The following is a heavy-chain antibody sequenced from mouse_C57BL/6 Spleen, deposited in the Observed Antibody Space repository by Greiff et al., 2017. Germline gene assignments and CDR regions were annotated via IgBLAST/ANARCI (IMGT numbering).Heavy chain of an antibody. CDR2: INPSNGGT. CDR3: ARSEGYYGSSYGSWFAY. D-gene: IGHD1-1*01. Sequence: QVQLQQPGTELVKPGASVKLSCKASGYTFTSYWMHWVKQRPGQGLEWIGNINPSNGGTNYNEKFKSKATLTVDKSSSTAYMQLSSLTSEDSAVYYCARSEGYYGSSYGSWFAYWGQGTLVTVAA. V-gene: IGHV1-53*01. CDR1: GYTFTSYW. J-gene: IGHJ3*01.